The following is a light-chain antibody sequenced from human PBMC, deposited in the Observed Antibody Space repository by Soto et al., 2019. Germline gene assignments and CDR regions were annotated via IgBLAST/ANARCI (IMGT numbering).Light chain of an antibody. CDR2: LNSDGSH. J-gene: IGLJ2*01. CDR3: QTWGSGTVV. V-gene: IGLV4-69*01. Sequence: QSVLTQSPSASASLGASVKLTCTLSSGHSSYAIAWHQQQPEKGPRYLMKLNSDGSHSKGDGIPDRFSGSSSGAERYLTISSLQSEDEADSYCQTWGSGTVVFGGGTKVTVL. CDR1: SGHSSYA.